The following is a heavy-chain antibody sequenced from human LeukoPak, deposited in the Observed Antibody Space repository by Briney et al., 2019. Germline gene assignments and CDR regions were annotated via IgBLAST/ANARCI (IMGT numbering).Heavy chain of an antibody. D-gene: IGHD3-16*02. J-gene: IGHJ4*02. Sequence: GASVKVSCRASGYTFTSYGISWVRQAPGQGLEWMGWISAYNGNTNYAQKLRGRVTMTTDTSTSTAYMELRSLRSDDTAVYYCASQYYDYVWGTYRYPFDYWGQGTLVTVSS. CDR3: ASQYYDYVWGTYRYPFDY. CDR1: GYTFTSYG. V-gene: IGHV1-18*01. CDR2: ISAYNGNT.